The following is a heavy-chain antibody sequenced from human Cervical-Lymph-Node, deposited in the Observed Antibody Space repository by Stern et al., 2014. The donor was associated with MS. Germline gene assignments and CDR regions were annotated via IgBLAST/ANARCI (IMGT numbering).Heavy chain of an antibody. D-gene: IGHD6-13*01. V-gene: IGHV3-49*03. CDR2: MRNKLYGGTT. CDR1: GFTFGDYA. Sequence: EVQLVQSGGGLVQPGRSLRLSCTASGFTFGDYAMSWFRQAPGKGLEWVGFMRNKLYGGTTEYAASVQGRFIISTDDSTRIAYLQMNDLKTEDTATYYCTRGASSGWLNWFDPWGQGSLVTVSS. CDR3: TRGASSGWLNWFDP. J-gene: IGHJ5*02.